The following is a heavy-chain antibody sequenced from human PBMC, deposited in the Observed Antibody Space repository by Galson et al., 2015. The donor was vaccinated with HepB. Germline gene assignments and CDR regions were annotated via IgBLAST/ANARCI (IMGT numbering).Heavy chain of an antibody. D-gene: IGHD4-17*01. CDR2: VSGVGGGGAT. Sequence: SLSLSCAASGFPFSSFAVTWVRQAPGKGLEWVSAVSGVGGGGATDYADSVKGRFTVSRDNSKNTVYLQMNSLRDEDTAVYYCARPRMRDDGYIENWGQGTLVTVSS. CDR3: ARPRMRDDGYIEN. CDR1: GFPFSSFA. V-gene: IGHV3-23*01. J-gene: IGHJ4*02.